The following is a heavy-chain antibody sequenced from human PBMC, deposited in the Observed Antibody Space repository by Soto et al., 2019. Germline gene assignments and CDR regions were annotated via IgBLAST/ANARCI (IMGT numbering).Heavy chain of an antibody. D-gene: IGHD2-15*01. Sequence: GGSLRLSCAASGFTFSSYPMSWVRQAPGKGLEWVSAISGSGGSTYYADSVKGRFTISRDNSKNTLYLQMNSLRAEDTAVYYCAKDTVGTEDIVVVVAAFFYYWGQGTLVTLSS. V-gene: IGHV3-23*01. CDR2: ISGSGGST. CDR1: GFTFSSYP. CDR3: AKDTVGTEDIVVVVAAFFYY. J-gene: IGHJ4*02.